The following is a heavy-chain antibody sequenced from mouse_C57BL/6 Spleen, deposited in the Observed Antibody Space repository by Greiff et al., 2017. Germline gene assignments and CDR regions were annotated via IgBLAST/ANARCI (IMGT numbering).Heavy chain of an antibody. CDR2: IYPSDSET. V-gene: IGHV1-61*01. Sequence: VQLQQPGAELVRPGSSVKLSCKASGYTFTSYWMDWVKQRPGQGLEWIGNIYPSDSETHYNQKFKDKATLTVDKSSSTAYMQLSSLTSEDSAVYYCARRDSMLYFDYWGQGTTLTVSS. D-gene: IGHD3-3*01. CDR1: GYTFTSYW. CDR3: ARRDSMLYFDY. J-gene: IGHJ2*01.